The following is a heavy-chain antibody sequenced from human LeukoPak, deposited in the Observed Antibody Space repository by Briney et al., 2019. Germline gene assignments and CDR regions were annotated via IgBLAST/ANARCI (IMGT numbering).Heavy chain of an antibody. D-gene: IGHD6-13*01. V-gene: IGHV3-9*01. CDR3: VRDRDSSSWYLFDY. CDR1: GFTFDDYA. Sequence: GGSLRLSCAASGFTFDDYAMHWVRQAPGKGLEWVSGISWNSGSIGYADSVKGRFTNSRDNAKNSLYLQMNSLRAEDTALYYCVRDRDSSSWYLFDYWGQGTLVTVSS. CDR2: ISWNSGSI. J-gene: IGHJ4*02.